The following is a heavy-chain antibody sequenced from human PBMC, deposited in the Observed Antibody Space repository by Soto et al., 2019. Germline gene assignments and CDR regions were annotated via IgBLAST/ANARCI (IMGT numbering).Heavy chain of an antibody. V-gene: IGHV1-18*01. CDR3: AREFGEMISHTYYRGFGF. Sequence: ASVKVSCKASGYSFTTYGISWVRQAPGQGLEWMGWISGYNGNTNYAQSLQGRVTMTTDTSTSTAYMELRSLRSDDTAVYYCAREFGEMISHTYYRGFGFWGLGTLVTVSS. J-gene: IGHJ4*02. D-gene: IGHD3-22*01. CDR2: ISGYNGNT. CDR1: GYSFTTYG.